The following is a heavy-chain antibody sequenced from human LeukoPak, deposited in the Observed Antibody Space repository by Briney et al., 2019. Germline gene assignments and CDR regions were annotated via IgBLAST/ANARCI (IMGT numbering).Heavy chain of an antibody. Sequence: SETLSLTCTVSGGSISSYYWSWIRQPPGKGLEWIGYIYYSGSTNYNPSHKSRVTISVDTSKNQFSLKLSSVTAADTAVYYCARHGAWSAKTYDAFDIWGQGTMVTVSS. CDR3: ARHGAWSAKTYDAFDI. CDR2: IYYSGST. D-gene: IGHD2-15*01. CDR1: GGSISSYY. J-gene: IGHJ3*02. V-gene: IGHV4-59*08.